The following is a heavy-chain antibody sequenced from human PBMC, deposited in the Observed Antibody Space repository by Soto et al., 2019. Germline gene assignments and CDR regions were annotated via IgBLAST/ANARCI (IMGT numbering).Heavy chain of an antibody. D-gene: IGHD4-17*01. CDR2: IWDDGSNK. V-gene: IGHV3-33*01. CDR3: ARVYVYGVYPAVDY. J-gene: IGHJ4*02. Sequence: QVQLVESGGGVVQPGRSLRLSCAASGFTFSSYVMHWVRQAPGKGLEWVAIIWDDGSNKYYADSVKGRFTISRDNSKNTLYMQMNSLRFKAPAVYYCARVYVYGVYPAVDYWGQGTLVTVSS. CDR1: GFTFSSYV.